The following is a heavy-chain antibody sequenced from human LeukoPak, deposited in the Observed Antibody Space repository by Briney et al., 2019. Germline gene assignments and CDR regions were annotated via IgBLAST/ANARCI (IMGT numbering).Heavy chain of an antibody. CDR2: IHHSGRT. CDR1: GGSFSGYY. D-gene: IGHD2-2*01. J-gene: IGHJ3*02. CDR3: ARGRQKNIVVVRALQRASDAFDI. V-gene: IGHV4-34*01. Sequence: SETLSLTCAGHGGSFSGYYWSWIRQPPGKGLEWIGEIHHSGRTNSNPSLKSRVTISVDTSKNQFSLKLSSVTAADTAVYYCARGRQKNIVVVRALQRASDAFDIWGQGTMVTVSS.